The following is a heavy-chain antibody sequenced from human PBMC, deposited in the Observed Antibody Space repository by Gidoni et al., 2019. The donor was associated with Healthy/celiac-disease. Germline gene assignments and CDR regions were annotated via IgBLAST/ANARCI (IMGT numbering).Heavy chain of an antibody. CDR1: GYTRPEPS. CDR3: ATLVSVGPFGVVIVSPGYFDY. CDR2: FDPEDAET. Sequence: QVQLVQSGAEAKKPGASVKVTGKAPGYTRPEPSRHRVRQAPGQGLEWMGGFDPEDAETIYAQKFQGRVTMTEDTSTDTAYMELSSLRSEDTAVYYCATLVSVGPFGVVIVSPGYFDYWGQGTLVTVSS. D-gene: IGHD3-3*01. J-gene: IGHJ4*02. V-gene: IGHV1-24*01.